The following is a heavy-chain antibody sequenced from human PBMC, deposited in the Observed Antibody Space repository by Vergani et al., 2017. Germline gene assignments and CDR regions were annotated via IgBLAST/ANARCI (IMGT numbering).Heavy chain of an antibody. J-gene: IGHJ4*02. CDR2: VNHSGST. Sequence: QVQLPQWGAGLLKPSETLSLTCAVYGGSFSGYYWSWIRQPPGKGLEWIGEVNHSGSTNYNPSLKSRVTISVDTSKNQFSLKLSSVTAADTAVYYCAKHTAMVTHPFDYWGQGTLVTVSS. D-gene: IGHD5-18*01. V-gene: IGHV4-34*01. CDR3: AKHTAMVTHPFDY. CDR1: GGSFSGYY.